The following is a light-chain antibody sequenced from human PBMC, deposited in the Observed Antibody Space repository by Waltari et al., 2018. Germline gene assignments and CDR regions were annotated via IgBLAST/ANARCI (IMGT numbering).Light chain of an antibody. CDR3: SSFTTGSTGL. Sequence: QSALAQPASVSGSPGQSITISCTGSSSDIGAFDLVSWYQQHPGRAPRLIIRNVSERPSGVPHRFSGSKSGNTASLTISSLRSEDESLYFCSSFTTGSTGLFGGGTNLTVL. CDR2: NVS. J-gene: IGLJ2*01. V-gene: IGLV2-14*03. CDR1: SSDIGAFDL.